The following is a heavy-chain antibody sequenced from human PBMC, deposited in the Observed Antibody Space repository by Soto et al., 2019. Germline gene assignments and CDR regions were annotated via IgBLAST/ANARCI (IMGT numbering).Heavy chain of an antibody. CDR3: AREGATRRPSRPAIGWLES. CDR2: INVYNGET. J-gene: IGHJ5*01. D-gene: IGHD2-2*02. V-gene: IGHV1-2*02. CDR1: GYTFSGYH. Sequence: ASVKVCCKASGYTFSGYHMHWLRQAPGQGLEWMGWINVYNGETNIAQKFQGRVAVTRDTSITTAYVEMSRLRFDDTAVYFCAREGATRRPSRPAIGWLESWGQGTLVTVSS.